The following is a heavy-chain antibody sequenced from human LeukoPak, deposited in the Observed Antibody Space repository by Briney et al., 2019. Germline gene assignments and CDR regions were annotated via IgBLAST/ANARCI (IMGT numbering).Heavy chain of an antibody. V-gene: IGHV4-4*02. CDR3: VRDLGRSDYDMDV. CDR1: GGSISSSNW. Sequence: SGTLSLTCAVSGGSISSSNWWSWVRQPPGKGLEWIGEIYHSGSTNYNPSLKSRVTISLDKSKNQFSLKLSSVTAADTAVYYCVRDLGRSDYDMDVWGKGTTVTVSS. D-gene: IGHD3-3*01. J-gene: IGHJ6*04. CDR2: IYHSGST.